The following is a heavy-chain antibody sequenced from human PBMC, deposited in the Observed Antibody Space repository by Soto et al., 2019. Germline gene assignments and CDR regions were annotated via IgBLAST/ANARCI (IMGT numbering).Heavy chain of an antibody. J-gene: IGHJ4*02. Sequence: QVQLVQSGGEVRKAGASVRVSCKTSGYPFTSYDISWVRQAPGQGLEWMGWINPYNGDTNYTQTFQGRVTMTKDTTTTTVYMELRSLKFDDTVVYVCVRDPVAGHFGNWGQGTLVTVSS. CDR2: INPYNGDT. V-gene: IGHV1-18*04. CDR3: VRDPVAGHFGN. D-gene: IGHD6-19*01. CDR1: GYPFTSYD.